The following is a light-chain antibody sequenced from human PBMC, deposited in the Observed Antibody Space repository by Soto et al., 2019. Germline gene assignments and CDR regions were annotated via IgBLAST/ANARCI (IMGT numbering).Light chain of an antibody. CDR3: AAWDDSLSGLYV. Sequence: QSVLTQPPSVSGAPGQRVTISCTGSSSNIGAGFDVHWYQQLPGAAPKLLIYGNINRPSGVPDRFSGSKSGTSASLAIRGLRSEDEADYYCAAWDDSLSGLYVFGTGTKLTVL. CDR2: GNI. J-gene: IGLJ1*01. V-gene: IGLV1-40*01. CDR1: SSNIGAGFD.